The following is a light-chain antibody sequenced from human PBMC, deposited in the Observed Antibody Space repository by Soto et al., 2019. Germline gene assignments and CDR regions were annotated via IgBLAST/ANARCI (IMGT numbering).Light chain of an antibody. Sequence: ETVLTQSPATLSLSPGERATLSCRASQSVSSYLAWYQQKPGQAPRLLIYDASNRATGIPARFSGSGSGTDFTLTISSLEPADFAVYYCQHRSNRPLTFGGGTKVEIK. J-gene: IGKJ4*01. CDR3: QHRSNRPLT. CDR2: DAS. CDR1: QSVSSY. V-gene: IGKV3-11*01.